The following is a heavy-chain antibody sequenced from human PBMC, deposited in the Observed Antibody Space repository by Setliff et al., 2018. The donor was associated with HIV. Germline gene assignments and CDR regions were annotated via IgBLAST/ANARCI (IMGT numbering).Heavy chain of an antibody. CDR1: EFTFSGHW. CDR3: ARESSTVRGVIDI. D-gene: IGHD3-10*01. J-gene: IGHJ3*02. Sequence: GGSLRLSCAASEFTFSGHWMSWVRQAPGKGLEWVAVIWFDGTDKYYADSVKGRFTVSGDISRNTLYLQMTSLRAEDTAVYYCARESSTVRGVIDIWGQGTMVTVSS. CDR2: IWFDGTDK. V-gene: IGHV3-33*08.